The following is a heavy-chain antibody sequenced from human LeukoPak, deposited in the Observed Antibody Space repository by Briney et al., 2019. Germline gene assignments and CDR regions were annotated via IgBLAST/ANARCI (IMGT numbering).Heavy chain of an antibody. CDR1: GGSFSGYY. J-gene: IGHJ4*02. D-gene: IGHD4-17*01. V-gene: IGHV4-34*01. CDR3: ARGFSYGDYYNR. CDR2: INHSGST. Sequence: SETLSLTCAVYGGSFSGYYWSWIRQPPGKGLEWIGEINHSGSTNYNPSLKSRITISVHTSKNQFSLKLSSVTAADTAVYYCARGFSYGDYYNRWGQGTLVTVSS.